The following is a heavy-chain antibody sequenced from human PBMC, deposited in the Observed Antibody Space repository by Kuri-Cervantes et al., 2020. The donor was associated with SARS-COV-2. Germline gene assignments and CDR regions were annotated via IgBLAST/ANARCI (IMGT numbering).Heavy chain of an antibody. CDR1: GFTFSDHY. Sequence: GESLKISCAASGFTFSDHYMSWVRQAPGKGLEWVGHIKSKTDGGTTDYAAPVKGRFTISRDDSKNTQYLQMNSLEAEDTAVYYSTTDLPNPTYPRYYYYYYGMDVWGQGTTVTVSS. CDR3: TTDLPNPTYPRYYYYYYGMDV. CDR2: IKSKTDGGTT. V-gene: IGHV3-15*01. J-gene: IGHJ6*02. D-gene: IGHD2-2*02.